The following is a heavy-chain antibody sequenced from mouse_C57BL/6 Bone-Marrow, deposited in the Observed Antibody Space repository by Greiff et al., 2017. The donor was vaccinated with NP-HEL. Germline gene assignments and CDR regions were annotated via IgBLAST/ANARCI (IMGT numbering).Heavy chain of an antibody. D-gene: IGHD3-2*02. V-gene: IGHV7-1*01. CDR1: GFTFSDFY. Sequence: EVNLVESGGGLVQSGRSLRLSCATSGFTFSDFYMEWVRQAPGKGLEWIAASRNKANDYTTEYRASVKGRFIVSRDTSQSSLYLQMNALRAADTASYYCARDAHSSGRDYWGQGTTLTVSS. CDR2: SRNKANDYTT. J-gene: IGHJ2*01. CDR3: ARDAHSSGRDY.